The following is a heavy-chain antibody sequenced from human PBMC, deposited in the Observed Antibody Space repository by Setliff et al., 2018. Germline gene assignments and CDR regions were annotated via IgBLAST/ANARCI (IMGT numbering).Heavy chain of an antibody. CDR3: ASAGHSGSLFPFDAFHI. D-gene: IGHD1-26*01. Sequence: PGGSLRLSCAASGFTFSTHSMNWVRQAPGKGLEWVSSISRSSTYIYYADSMKGRFTISRENAKNSLYLQMNSLRAEDTAVYYCASAGHSGSLFPFDAFHIWGQGTMVTVSS. CDR1: GFTFSTHS. V-gene: IGHV3-21*01. J-gene: IGHJ3*02. CDR2: ISRSSTYI.